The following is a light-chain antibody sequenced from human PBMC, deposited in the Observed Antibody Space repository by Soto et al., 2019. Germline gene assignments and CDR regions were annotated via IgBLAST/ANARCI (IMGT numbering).Light chain of an antibody. CDR2: VAS. Sequence: DIQMTQSPSSLSASLGDRVTITCRASQSISNYLKWYQQKPGKAPKLLISVASTLQSGVPSRFRGGGAGTDFTLTISGRQPEDLATDYGQQSFSVPPTFGGGAKVAIK. V-gene: IGKV1-39*01. CDR1: QSISNY. J-gene: IGKJ4*01. CDR3: QQSFSVPPT.